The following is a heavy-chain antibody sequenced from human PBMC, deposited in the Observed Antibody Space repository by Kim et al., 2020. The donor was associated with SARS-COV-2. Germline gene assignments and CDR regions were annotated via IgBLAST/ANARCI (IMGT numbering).Heavy chain of an antibody. CDR1: GYSFTSYW. CDR3: ARHGHEYSTSSYYYYGMDV. CDR2: IDLSDSYA. V-gene: IGHV5-10-1*01. J-gene: IGHJ6*02. D-gene: IGHD6-6*01. Sequence: GESPKISCKGSGYSFTSYWISWVRQMPGKGLEWMGRIDLSDSYAKYSPSFQGHVTISADKSISTAYLQWSSLKASDTAMYYCARHGHEYSTSSYYYYGMDVWGLGTTVTVSS.